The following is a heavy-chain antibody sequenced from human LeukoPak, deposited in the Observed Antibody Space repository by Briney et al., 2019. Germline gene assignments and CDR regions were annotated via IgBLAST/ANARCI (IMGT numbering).Heavy chain of an antibody. CDR2: IYYSGST. J-gene: IGHJ4*02. D-gene: IGHD3-9*01. V-gene: IGHV4-39*07. CDR3: ARNKKTDILTGYYFDY. CDR1: GGSISSSSYY. Sequence: SETLSLTCTVSGGSISSSSYYWGWIRQPPGKGLEWIGSIYYSGSTYYNPALKSRVTISVDKSNNQFSLKLNSVTAADTAMYYCARNKKTDILTGYYFDYWGQGTLVTISS.